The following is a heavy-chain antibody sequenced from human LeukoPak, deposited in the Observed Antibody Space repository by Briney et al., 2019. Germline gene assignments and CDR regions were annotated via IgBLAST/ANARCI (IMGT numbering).Heavy chain of an antibody. D-gene: IGHD2-2*01. CDR3: ARGIGYCSSTSCGMGPAFDI. CDR2: IYSGGST. Sequence: GGSLRLSCAASGFTVSSNYMSWVRQAPGKGLEWVSVIYSGGSTYYADSVKGRFTISRHNSRNTLYLQMNSLRAEDTAVYYCARGIGYCSSTSCGMGPAFDIWGQGTMVTVSS. CDR1: GFTVSSNY. J-gene: IGHJ3*02. V-gene: IGHV3-53*04.